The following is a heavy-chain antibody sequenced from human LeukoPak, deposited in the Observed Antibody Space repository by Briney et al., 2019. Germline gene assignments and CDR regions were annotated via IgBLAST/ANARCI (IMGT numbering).Heavy chain of an antibody. CDR2: IYYSGST. Sequence: SETLSLTCTVSGGSISSSGYYWGWIRQPPGKGLEWIGSIYYSGSTYYNPSLKSRVAISVDTSKNQFSLKLSSVTAADTGVYFCARQQGDISLFDPWGQGTLVTVSS. V-gene: IGHV4-39*01. D-gene: IGHD2-21*02. CDR1: GGSISSSGYY. CDR3: ARQQGDISLFDP. J-gene: IGHJ5*02.